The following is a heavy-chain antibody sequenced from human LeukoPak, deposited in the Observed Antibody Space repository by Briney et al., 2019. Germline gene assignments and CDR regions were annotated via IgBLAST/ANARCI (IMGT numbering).Heavy chain of an antibody. Sequence: SETLSLTCTVSGGSISSYYWSWIRQPPGKGLEWIGYIYYSGSTNYNPSLKSRVTISVDTSKNQFSLKLSSVTAADTAVYYCAREYYYDSSSCFDYWGQGTLVTVSS. CDR2: IYYSGST. CDR1: GGSISSYY. CDR3: AREYYYDSSSCFDY. J-gene: IGHJ4*02. V-gene: IGHV4-59*01. D-gene: IGHD3-22*01.